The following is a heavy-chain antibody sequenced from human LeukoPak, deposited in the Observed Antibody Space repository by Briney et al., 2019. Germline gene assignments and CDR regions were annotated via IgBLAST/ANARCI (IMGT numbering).Heavy chain of an antibody. D-gene: IGHD4-17*01. J-gene: IGHJ4*02. CDR2: IYYSGIT. CDR1: GDSIRSSSYY. Sequence: SETLSLTCTVSGDSIRSSSYYWGWIRQPPGKGLEWIGSIYYSGITYDNPSLKSRVTISVDTSKNQFSLKLSSVTAADTAVYYCARNRGDPSYFDYWGQGTLVTVSS. CDR3: ARNRGDPSYFDY. V-gene: IGHV4-39*01.